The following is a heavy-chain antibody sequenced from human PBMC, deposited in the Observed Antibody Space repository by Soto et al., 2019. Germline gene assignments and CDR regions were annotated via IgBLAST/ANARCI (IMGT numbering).Heavy chain of an antibody. D-gene: IGHD3-10*01. CDR2: IYYSGST. CDR3: ARDPMVRGVISYYYYGMDV. Sequence: SETLSLTCTVSGGSISSGGYYWSWIRQHPGKGLEWIGYIYYSGSTYYNPYLKSRVTISVDTSKNQFSLKLSSVTAADTAVYYCARDPMVRGVISYYYYGMDVWGQGTTVTVSS. J-gene: IGHJ6*02. V-gene: IGHV4-31*03. CDR1: GGSISSGGYY.